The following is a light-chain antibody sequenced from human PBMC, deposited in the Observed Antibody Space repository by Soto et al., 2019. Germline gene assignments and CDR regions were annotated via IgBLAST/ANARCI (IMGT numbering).Light chain of an antibody. J-gene: IGLJ1*01. CDR3: QSYDRSPSGHV. CDR2: GAS. Sequence: QSALTQPPSVSGAPEQMVTISCTGSSSNVGAGYGVHWYQQLSGSAPKLLIYGASNRPSGVPDRFFGSKAGTSASLDINALQAEDEAYYYCQSYDRSPSGHVCGTGP. V-gene: IGLV1-40*01. CDR1: SSNVGAGYG.